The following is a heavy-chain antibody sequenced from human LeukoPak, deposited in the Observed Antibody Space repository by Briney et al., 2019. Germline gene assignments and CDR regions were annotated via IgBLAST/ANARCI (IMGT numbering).Heavy chain of an antibody. Sequence: PSETLSLTCTVSGGSINSGGYYWSWIRQPPGKGLEWIGYIYYSGSTNHNPSLKSRVTISVDTSKNQFSLKLSSVTAADTAVYYCARDGDNPGYMDVWGKGTTVTVSS. CDR2: IYYSGST. CDR3: ARDGDNPGYMDV. V-gene: IGHV4-61*08. J-gene: IGHJ6*03. D-gene: IGHD3-10*01. CDR1: GGSINSGGYY.